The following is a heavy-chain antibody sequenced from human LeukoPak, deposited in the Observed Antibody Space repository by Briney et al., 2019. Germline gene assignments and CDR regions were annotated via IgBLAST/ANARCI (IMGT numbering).Heavy chain of an antibody. CDR2: IYTSGST. CDR3: ARSEHCSGGSCYSGNWFDP. CDR1: GGSISSYY. Sequence: SETLSLTCTVSGGSISSYYWSWIRQPAGKGLEWIGRIYTSGSTNYNPSLKSRVTISVDTSKNQFSLKLSSVAAADTAVYYCARSEHCSGGSCYSGNWFDPWGQGTLVTVSS. D-gene: IGHD2-15*01. V-gene: IGHV4-4*07. J-gene: IGHJ5*02.